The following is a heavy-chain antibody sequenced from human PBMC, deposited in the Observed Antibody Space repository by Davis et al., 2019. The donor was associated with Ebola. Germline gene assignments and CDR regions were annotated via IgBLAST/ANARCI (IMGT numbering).Heavy chain of an antibody. Sequence: GESLKISCVASGFTFSNYGMHWVRQAPGKGLEWVAFISYHGKNIPYADSVWGRFTISRDNSKSTVYLQMNNLRAEDTAQYYCVKDFEADYVWGSYRFDAFDIWGQGTLVTVSS. CDR3: VKDFEADYVWGSYRFDAFDI. V-gene: IGHV3-30*18. J-gene: IGHJ3*02. D-gene: IGHD3-16*02. CDR2: ISYHGKNI. CDR1: GFTFSNYG.